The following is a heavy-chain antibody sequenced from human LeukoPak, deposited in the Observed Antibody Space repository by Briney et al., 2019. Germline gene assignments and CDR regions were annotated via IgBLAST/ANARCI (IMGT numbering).Heavy chain of an antibody. J-gene: IGHJ4*02. Sequence: ASVKVSCKASGYTFTSYGISWVRQAPGQGLEWVGWVSAYNGNTKYAQKLQGRVTMTTDTSTSTAYMELRSLRSDDTAVYYCARDPGLLWFGELSFDYWGQGTLVTVSS. CDR2: VSAYNGNT. CDR1: GYTFTSYG. D-gene: IGHD3-10*01. V-gene: IGHV1-18*01. CDR3: ARDPGLLWFGELSFDY.